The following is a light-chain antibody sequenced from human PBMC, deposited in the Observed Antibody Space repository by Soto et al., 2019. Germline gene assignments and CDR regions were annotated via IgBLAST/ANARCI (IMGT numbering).Light chain of an antibody. Sequence: IQLTQSPSSLSASVGDRVTITCRASQGISSYLAWYQQKPGKAPKLLIYAASTLQSGVPSRFSGNGSGTDFTLTISSLQPEDFATYYCQQLNSYPPTLTFGGGTKVEIK. CDR3: QQLNSYPPTLT. CDR1: QGISSY. V-gene: IGKV1-9*01. J-gene: IGKJ4*01. CDR2: AAS.